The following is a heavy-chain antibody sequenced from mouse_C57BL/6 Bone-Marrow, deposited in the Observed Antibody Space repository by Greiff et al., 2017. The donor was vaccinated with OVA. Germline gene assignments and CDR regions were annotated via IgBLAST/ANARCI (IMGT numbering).Heavy chain of an antibody. V-gene: IGHV1-81*01. CDR1: GYTFTSYG. D-gene: IGHD2-4*01. Sequence: QVQLQQSGAELARPGASVKLSCKASGYTFTSYGISWVKQRTGQGLEWIGEIYPRSGNTYYNEKFKGKATLTADKSSSTAYMELRSLTSEDSAVYFCARWGLRPYAMDYWGQGTSVTVSS. J-gene: IGHJ4*01. CDR3: ARWGLRPYAMDY. CDR2: IYPRSGNT.